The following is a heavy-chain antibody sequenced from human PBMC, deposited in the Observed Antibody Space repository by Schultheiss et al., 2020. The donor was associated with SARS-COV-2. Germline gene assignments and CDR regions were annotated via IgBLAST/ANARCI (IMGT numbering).Heavy chain of an antibody. J-gene: IGHJ4*02. Sequence: GGSLRLSCAASGFTFSSYAMSWVRQAPGKGLEWVSSISSSSSYIYYADSVKGRFTISRDNAKNSLYLQMNSLRAEDTAVYYCARDGGDAFDYWGQGTLVTVSS. CDR1: GFTFSSYA. CDR3: ARDGGDAFDY. D-gene: IGHD3-10*01. V-gene: IGHV3-21*01. CDR2: ISSSSSYI.